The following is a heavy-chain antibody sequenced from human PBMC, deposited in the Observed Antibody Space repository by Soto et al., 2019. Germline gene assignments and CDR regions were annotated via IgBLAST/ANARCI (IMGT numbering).Heavy chain of an antibody. Sequence: GSLRLSCAASGFTFSSYGMTWVRQAPGKGLEWVSFSSATGAGTYYADSVKGRFTISRDKSKNTLYLQMTSLRADDTAVYYCAKDRRAGGNYGFYSDFWGQGALVTVSS. D-gene: IGHD1-7*01. CDR3: AKDRRAGGNYGFYSDF. V-gene: IGHV3-23*01. J-gene: IGHJ4*02. CDR1: GFTFSSYG. CDR2: SSATGAGT.